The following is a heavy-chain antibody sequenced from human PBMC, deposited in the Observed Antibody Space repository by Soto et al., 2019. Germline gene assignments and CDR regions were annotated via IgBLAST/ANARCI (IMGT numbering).Heavy chain of an antibody. Sequence: EAKLEESGGGLIEPGGSLRLSCAASGFSFSAFEMNWVRQAPGKGPEWVAHIKSGGSFTLYAASVKGRFTISRDDADNSLYLQTNRLSAEDTALYYCTKEKTVMNSGYDAFDLWGRGTMVTVSS. CDR2: IKSGGSFT. CDR3: TKEKTVMNSGYDAFDL. D-gene: IGHD5-12*01. V-gene: IGHV3-48*03. J-gene: IGHJ3*01. CDR1: GFSFSAFE.